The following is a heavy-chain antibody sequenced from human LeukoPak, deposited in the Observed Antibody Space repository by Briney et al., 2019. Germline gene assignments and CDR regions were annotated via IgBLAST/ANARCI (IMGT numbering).Heavy chain of an antibody. V-gene: IGHV3-66*01. CDR2: IYGVGIT. CDR3: AISVYSGSSDY. J-gene: IGHJ4*02. Sequence: GGSLRLSCVASGFPSSGYAMGWVRQAPGKGLEWVSVIYGVGITYYADSLRGRFTISRDNSKNTMYLQMNSLRAEDTAVYYCAISVYSGSSDYWGQGALVTVSS. CDR1: GFPSSGYA. D-gene: IGHD1-26*01.